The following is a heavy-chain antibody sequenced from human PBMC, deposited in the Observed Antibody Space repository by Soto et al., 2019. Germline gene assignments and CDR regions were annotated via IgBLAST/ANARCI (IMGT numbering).Heavy chain of an antibody. J-gene: IGHJ4*02. CDR2: ISWTSGSI. V-gene: IGHV3-9*01. Sequence: EVQLVESGGGLVQPGRSLRLSCAASGFTCDDYPMHWVRQAPGQGLELVSGISWTSGSIGYADSVKGRFTISRDNAKNSLYLQMNGPRAEDTALYYCAKDIREGFMAGALFDYLGQGTLVTVSS. CDR1: GFTCDDYP. D-gene: IGHD6-19*01. CDR3: AKDIREGFMAGALFDY.